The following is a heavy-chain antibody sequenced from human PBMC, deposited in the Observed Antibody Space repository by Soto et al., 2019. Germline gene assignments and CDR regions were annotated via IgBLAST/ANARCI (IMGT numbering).Heavy chain of an antibody. CDR3: ARQWANDWNGRDFFDF. V-gene: IGHV4-59*08. CDR1: GGSLRNYY. CDR2: IYYSGNT. J-gene: IGHJ3*01. Sequence: QVQLQESGPGLVKPSETLSLTCTVSGGSLRNYYWSWIRQPPGKGLEWIGHIYYSGNTNYNPSPRSRVTMSVDTSKSQFSLTVTSVTAADTAVYYCARQWANDWNGRDFFDFWGQGTMVTVSS. D-gene: IGHD1-1*01.